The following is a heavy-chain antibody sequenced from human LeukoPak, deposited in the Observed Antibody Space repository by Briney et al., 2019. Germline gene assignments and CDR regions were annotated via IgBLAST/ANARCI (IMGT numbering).Heavy chain of an antibody. CDR2: IYASGST. CDR3: AKEHTSTTGRHFDY. V-gene: IGHV4-4*07. CDR1: GVSFTDYY. Sequence: SETLSLTCSVSGVSFTDYYWTWIRQPAGKGLEWIGRIYASGSTNYDPSLRSRVTISIDKPKNRFSLNLASVTAADTGVYYCAKEHTSTTGRHFDYWGQGILVTVS. J-gene: IGHJ4*02. D-gene: IGHD2-2*01.